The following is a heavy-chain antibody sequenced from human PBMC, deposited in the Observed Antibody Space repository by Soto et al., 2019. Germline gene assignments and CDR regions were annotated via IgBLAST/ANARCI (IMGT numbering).Heavy chain of an antibody. Sequence: QVQLQESGPGLVKPSQTLSLTCTVSGGSISSGGYYWSWIRQHPGKGLEWIGYIYYSGSTYYNPSRKRRVTLSVDTSKNQFSLKLSSVTAADTAVYYCARVRYCSGGSCYPRFDPWGQGTLVTVSS. V-gene: IGHV4-31*03. CDR2: IYYSGST. CDR1: GGSISSGGYY. D-gene: IGHD2-15*01. CDR3: ARVRYCSGGSCYPRFDP. J-gene: IGHJ5*02.